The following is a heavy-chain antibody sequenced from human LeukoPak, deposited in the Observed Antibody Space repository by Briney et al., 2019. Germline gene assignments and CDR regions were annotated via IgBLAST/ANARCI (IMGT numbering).Heavy chain of an antibody. CDR2: INPNSGGT. J-gene: IGHJ3*02. D-gene: IGHD4-17*01. CDR3: AITVTPHQLDAFDI. CDR1: GYTFTGYY. V-gene: IGHV1-2*02. Sequence: ASVKVSCKASGYTFTGYYMHWVRQAPGQVLEWMGWINPNSGGTNYAQKFQGRVTMTRDTSISTVYMELSRLRSDDTAVYYCAITVTPHQLDAFDIWGQGTMVTVSS.